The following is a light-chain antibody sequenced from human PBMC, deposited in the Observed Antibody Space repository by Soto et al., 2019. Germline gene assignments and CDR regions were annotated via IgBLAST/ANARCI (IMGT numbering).Light chain of an antibody. CDR3: QQRSNSRT. Sequence: EIVLTQSPATLSLSPGERATLSCRASQSVSSYLAWYQQKPGQAPRLLIYDASNRATGIPARFSGSGSGTDCTLTSSSLEPEDFAVYYCQQRSNSRTCGGGTRVEIK. V-gene: IGKV3-11*01. CDR2: DAS. J-gene: IGKJ4*01. CDR1: QSVSSY.